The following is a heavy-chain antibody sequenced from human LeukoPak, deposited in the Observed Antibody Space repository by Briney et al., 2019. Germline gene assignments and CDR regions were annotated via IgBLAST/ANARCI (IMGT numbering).Heavy chain of an antibody. CDR2: IHGSGDIT. Sequence: GGSLRLSRATSAFKLSTYGMTWVRQAPGKGLEWVSSIHGSGDITNYADSVKGRFTISRDNSKNTLYLQMNSLRAGDTAVYYCAKDPNGDYIGAFDGWGQGTMVTVSS. V-gene: IGHV3-23*01. J-gene: IGHJ3*01. CDR3: AKDPNGDYIGAFDG. CDR1: AFKLSTYG. D-gene: IGHD4-17*01.